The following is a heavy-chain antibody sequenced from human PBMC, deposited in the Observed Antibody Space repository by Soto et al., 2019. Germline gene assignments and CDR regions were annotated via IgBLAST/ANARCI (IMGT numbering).Heavy chain of an antibody. CDR1: GFTFSSYG. Sequence: QVQLVESGGGVVQPGRSLRLSCAASGFTFSSYGMHWVRQAPGKGLEWVAVIWYDGSNEYYADSVKGRFTISRDNSKNTLYLQMNSLRAEDTAVYYCARDYTAMVLGYWGQGTLVTVSS. V-gene: IGHV3-33*01. CDR2: IWYDGSNE. J-gene: IGHJ4*02. CDR3: ARDYTAMVLGY. D-gene: IGHD5-18*01.